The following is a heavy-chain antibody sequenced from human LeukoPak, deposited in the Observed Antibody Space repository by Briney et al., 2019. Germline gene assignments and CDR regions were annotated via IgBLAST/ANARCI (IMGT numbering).Heavy chain of an antibody. V-gene: IGHV3-23*01. CDR1: GLSLSRYA. CDR2: ISGRGGST. Sequence: PGGSLRLSCAASGLSLSRYAMSWVRPAPRKGLDWVSSISGRGGSTYYADSVKGRLTIYRDNSQNTLYLQMNSLRAEDTAVYYCARPHPPTAPPYYFVSWGQGTLVTVSS. J-gene: IGHJ4*02. D-gene: IGHD4-17*01. CDR3: ARPHPPTAPPYYFVS.